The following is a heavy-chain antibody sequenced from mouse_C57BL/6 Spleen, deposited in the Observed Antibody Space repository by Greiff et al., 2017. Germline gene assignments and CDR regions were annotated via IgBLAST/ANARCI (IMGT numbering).Heavy chain of an antibody. CDR2: IDPSDSYT. Sequence: QVHVKQPGAELVMPGASVKLSCKASGYTFTSYWMHWVKQRPGQGLEWIGEIDPSDSYTNYNQKFKGKSTLTVDKSSSTAYMQLSSLTSEDSAVYYCARRSLGDYYAMDYWGQGTSVTVSS. J-gene: IGHJ4*01. CDR1: GYTFTSYW. D-gene: IGHD3-1*01. V-gene: IGHV1-69*01. CDR3: ARRSLGDYYAMDY.